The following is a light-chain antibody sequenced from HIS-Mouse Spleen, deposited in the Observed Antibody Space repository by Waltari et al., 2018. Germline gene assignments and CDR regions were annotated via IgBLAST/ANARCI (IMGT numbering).Light chain of an antibody. CDR2: EDS. Sequence: SYELTQPPSVSVSPGQTARITCSGDALPKKYAYWYQQKSGQAPVLVICEDSKRPSGNPGKFSGSSAGTMASLTISGAQVEREADYYCYSTDSRCYHRGFGGGTKLTVL. V-gene: IGLV3-10*01. CDR1: ALPKKY. J-gene: IGLJ2*01. CDR3: YSTDSRCYHRG.